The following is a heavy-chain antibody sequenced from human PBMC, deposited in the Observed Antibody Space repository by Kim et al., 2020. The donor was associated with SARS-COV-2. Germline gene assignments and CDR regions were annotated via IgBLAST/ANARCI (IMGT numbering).Heavy chain of an antibody. V-gene: IGHV3-21*01. CDR2: ISSSSSYI. D-gene: IGHD3-10*01. CDR3: ARGIWFGDLLFSDAFDI. Sequence: GGSLRLSCAASGFTFSSYSMNWVRQAPGKGLEWVSSISSSSSYIYYADSVKGRFTISRDNAKNSLYLQMNSLRAEDTAVYYCARGIWFGDLLFSDAFDIWGQGTMVTVSS. CDR1: GFTFSSYS. J-gene: IGHJ3*02.